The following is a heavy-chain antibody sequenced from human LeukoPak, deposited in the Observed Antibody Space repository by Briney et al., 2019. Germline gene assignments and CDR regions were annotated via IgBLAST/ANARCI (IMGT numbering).Heavy chain of an antibody. J-gene: IGHJ4*02. D-gene: IGHD4-4*01. V-gene: IGHV3-30*18. CDR1: GFSFSSYG. CDR2: ISYDGSNK. CDR3: AKDRTATVTIMGLFDY. Sequence: GSLRLSCAASGFSFSSYGMHWVRQAPGKGLEWVAVISYDGSNKYYADSVKGRFTISRGNSKNTLYLQMNSLRAEDTAVYYCAKDRTATVTIMGLFDYWGQGTLVTVSS.